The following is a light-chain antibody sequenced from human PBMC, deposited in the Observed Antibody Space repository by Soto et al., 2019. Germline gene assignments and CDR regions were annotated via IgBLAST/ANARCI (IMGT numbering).Light chain of an antibody. CDR3: QQYGSSPFT. CDR1: QTVSSNN. CDR2: GAS. J-gene: IGKJ3*01. Sequence: DNVLTQSPGTLSLSPGERATLSCSASQTVSSNNLAWYQQKRGQAPRLLIYGASSRAAAIPDRFRGSGSGTDFTLIISSLAPEDFAVYYCQQYGSSPFTFGPGTAVDIK. V-gene: IGKV3-20*01.